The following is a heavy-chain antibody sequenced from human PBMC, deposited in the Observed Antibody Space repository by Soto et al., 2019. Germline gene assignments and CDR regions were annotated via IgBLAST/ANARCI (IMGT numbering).Heavy chain of an antibody. CDR3: ARGYCSGGSCYGRDYYYYYGMDV. V-gene: IGHV1-69*13. CDR1: GGTFSSYA. J-gene: IGHJ6*02. Sequence: SVKVSCKASGGTFSSYAISWVRQAPGQGLEWMGGIIPIFGTANYAQKFQGRVTITADESTSTAYVELSSLRSEDTAVYYCARGYCSGGSCYGRDYYYYYGMDVWGQGTTVTVSS. CDR2: IIPIFGTA. D-gene: IGHD2-15*01.